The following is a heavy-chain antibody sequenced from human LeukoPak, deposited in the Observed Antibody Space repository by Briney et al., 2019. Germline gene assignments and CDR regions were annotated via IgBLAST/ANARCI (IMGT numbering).Heavy chain of an antibody. J-gene: IGHJ4*02. CDR1: GYTFTSYC. CDR3: ARDRKIPYGSGSYYMGSDY. D-gene: IGHD3-10*01. Sequence: ASVNVSCKASGYTFTSYCISWVRQAPGQGLEWMGWISAYNGNTNYAQKLQGRVTMTTDTSTSTAYMELRSLRSDDTAVYYCARDRKIPYGSGSYYMGSDYWGQGTLVTVSS. V-gene: IGHV1-18*01. CDR2: ISAYNGNT.